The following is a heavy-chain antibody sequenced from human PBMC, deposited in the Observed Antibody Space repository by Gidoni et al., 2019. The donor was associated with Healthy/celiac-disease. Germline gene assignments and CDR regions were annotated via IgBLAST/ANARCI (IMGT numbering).Heavy chain of an antibody. CDR2: IIPIVGTA. J-gene: IGHJ6*02. V-gene: IGHV1-69*01. Sequence: QVQLVQSGAEVKKPGSSVKVSCKASGGTFSSYAISWVRQAPGQGLEWMGGIIPIVGTANYAQKFQGRVTITADESTSTAYMELSSLRSEDTAVYYCARTQVVPAARYYYYGMDVWGQGTTVTVSS. CDR1: GGTFSSYA. CDR3: ARTQVVPAARYYYYGMDV. D-gene: IGHD2-2*01.